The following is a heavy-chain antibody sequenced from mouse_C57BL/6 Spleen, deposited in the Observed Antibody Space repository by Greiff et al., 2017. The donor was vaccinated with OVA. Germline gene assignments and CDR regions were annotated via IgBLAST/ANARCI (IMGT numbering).Heavy chain of an antibody. D-gene: IGHD2-4*01. CDR2: IYPGSGNT. CDR1: GYTFTDYY. CDR3: ARSGLRPYYAMDY. J-gene: IGHJ4*01. V-gene: IGHV1-76*01. Sequence: VKLMESGAELVRPGASVKLSCKASGYTFTDYYINWVKQRPGQGLEWIARIYPGSGNTYYNEKFKGKATLTAEKSSSTAYMQLSSLTSEDSAVYFCARSGLRPYYAMDYWGQGTSVTVSS.